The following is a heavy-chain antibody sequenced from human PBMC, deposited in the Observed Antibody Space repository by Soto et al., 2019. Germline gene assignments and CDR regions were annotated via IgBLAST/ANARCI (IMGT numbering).Heavy chain of an antibody. CDR1: GYTFTSYD. D-gene: IGHD1-1*01. J-gene: IGHJ4*02. Sequence: ASVKVTCKASGYTFTSYDIYWVRQATGQGLEWMGWMNPNTGNSGYAQKFQGRVTMTSDTSISTAHMELSSLRSEDTAVYYCARRAETNGWNGFGADKYYFDFWGQGTLVTVSS. CDR2: MNPNTGNS. V-gene: IGHV1-8*01. CDR3: ARRAETNGWNGFGADKYYFDF.